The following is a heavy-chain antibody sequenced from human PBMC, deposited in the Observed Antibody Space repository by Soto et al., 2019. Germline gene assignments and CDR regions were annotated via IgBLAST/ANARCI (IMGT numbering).Heavy chain of an antibody. D-gene: IGHD3-10*01. V-gene: IGHV1-3*01. CDR1: GYTFTSCA. Sequence: ASVKVSCKAPGYTFTSCAMHWVRQAPGQRLEWMGWINAGNGNTKYSQKFQGRVTITRDTSASTAYMELSSLRSEDTAVYYCAGRRGSGSFYGMDVWGQGTTVTVSS. J-gene: IGHJ6*02. CDR2: INAGNGNT. CDR3: AGRRGSGSFYGMDV.